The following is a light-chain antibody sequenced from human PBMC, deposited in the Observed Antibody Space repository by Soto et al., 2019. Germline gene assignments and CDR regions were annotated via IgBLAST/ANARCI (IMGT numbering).Light chain of an antibody. CDR1: QSVSSY. V-gene: IGKV3-11*01. Sequence: EIVLTQSPDTLSLSPGERATLSCLASQSVSSYLAWYQQKPGQAPRLLIYDASNRATGIPARFSGSGSGTDFTLTISSLEPEDFAVYYCQQRSNWPLTFGGGTKVDIK. CDR2: DAS. CDR3: QQRSNWPLT. J-gene: IGKJ4*01.